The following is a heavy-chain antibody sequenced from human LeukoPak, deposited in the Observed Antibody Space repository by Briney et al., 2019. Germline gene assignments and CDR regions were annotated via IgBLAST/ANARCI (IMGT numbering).Heavy chain of an antibody. Sequence: GGSLRLSCAASGFTFGSYGMHWVRQAPGKGLEWVAVIWYDGSNKYYADSVKGRFTISRDNSKNTLYLQMNSLRAEDTAVYYCANRDIVVVPAAPYGMDVWGQGTTVTVSS. CDR1: GFTFGSYG. V-gene: IGHV3-30*02. J-gene: IGHJ6*02. D-gene: IGHD2-2*01. CDR2: IWYDGSNK. CDR3: ANRDIVVVPAAPYGMDV.